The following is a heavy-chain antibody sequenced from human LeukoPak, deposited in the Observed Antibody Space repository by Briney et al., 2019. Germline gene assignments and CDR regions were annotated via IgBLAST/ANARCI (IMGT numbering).Heavy chain of an antibody. CDR3: ARHSYDRTTTVTDY. Sequence: GESLKISCKGSGYSFTTYWIGWVRQMPGKGLEWMGLIYPGDSDTGYSPSFQGRVTISADKSIGTACLQWSSLKASDTAMYYCARHSYDRTTTVTDYWGQGTLVTVSS. D-gene: IGHD4-17*01. CDR2: IYPGDSDT. V-gene: IGHV5-51*01. J-gene: IGHJ4*02. CDR1: GYSFTTYW.